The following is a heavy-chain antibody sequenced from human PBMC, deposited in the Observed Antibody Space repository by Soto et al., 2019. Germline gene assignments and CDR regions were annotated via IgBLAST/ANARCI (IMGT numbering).Heavy chain of an antibody. CDR2: ACYRSKWYN. CDR3: ARLIGNSWLDS. J-gene: IGHJ5*01. CDR1: ADSVYNYSAT. V-gene: IGHV6-1*01. D-gene: IGHD2-8*01. Sequence: SLTRALSADSVYNYSATQYWIRQSQSRGIEWLGRACYRSKWYNDYAVSVKGRITINPDTSNNQLSLQLNSVTPEDTAVSFCARLIGNSWLDSWGQGNLVTVYS.